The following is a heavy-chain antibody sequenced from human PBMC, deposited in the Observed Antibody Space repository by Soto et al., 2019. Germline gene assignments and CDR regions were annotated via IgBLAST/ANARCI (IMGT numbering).Heavy chain of an antibody. Sequence: QVQLVQSGAEGKKPGSSVKFSCKASGGTFSSYAISWVRQPPGKGLEWMGGIIPIFGTANYAQKFQGRVTITADESTSTAYMELSSLRSEDTAVYYCARVSAAYYYYYGMDVWGQGTTVTVSS. CDR1: GGTFSSYA. CDR3: ARVSAAYYYYYGMDV. D-gene: IGHD6-13*01. J-gene: IGHJ6*02. CDR2: IIPIFGTA. V-gene: IGHV1-69*01.